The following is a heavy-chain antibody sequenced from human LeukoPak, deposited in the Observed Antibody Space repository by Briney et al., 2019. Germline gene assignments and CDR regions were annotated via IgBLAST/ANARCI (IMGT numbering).Heavy chain of an antibody. CDR2: IYYSGST. J-gene: IGHJ5*02. CDR1: GGSISSSSYY. V-gene: IGHV4-39*01. D-gene: IGHD1-26*01. CDR3: ARGVGAALFDP. Sequence: PSETLSLTCTVSGGSISSSSYYWGWIRQPPGKGLEWIGSIYYSGSTYYNPSLKSRVTISVDTSKNQFSLKLSSVTAADTAVYYCARGVGAALFDPWGQGTLVTVSS.